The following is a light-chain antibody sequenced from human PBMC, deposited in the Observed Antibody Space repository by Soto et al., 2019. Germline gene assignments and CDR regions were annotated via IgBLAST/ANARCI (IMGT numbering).Light chain of an antibody. Sequence: QSVLTQPPSLSECPAQLINITYTGTSRDLGVYDFVSWFQQPSGIAPKLMLSEVNNRPSGVSNRFSGSKSGNTAYLTISGLQVEEDAEYFCFSFTTTSTHVFGTGTKVTVL. J-gene: IGLJ1*01. CDR1: SRDLGVYDF. V-gene: IGLV2-14*01. CDR2: EVN. CDR3: FSFTTTSTHV.